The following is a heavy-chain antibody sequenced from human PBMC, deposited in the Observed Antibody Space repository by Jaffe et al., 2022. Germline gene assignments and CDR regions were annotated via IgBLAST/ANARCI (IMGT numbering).Heavy chain of an antibody. CDR2: ISSSGSTI. J-gene: IGHJ4*02. CDR3: ARDLPPDYDILTGSSPLDY. D-gene: IGHD3-9*01. CDR1: GFTFSSYE. Sequence: EVQLVESGGGLVQPGGSLRLSCAASGFTFSSYEMNWVRQAPGKGLEWVSYISSSGSTIYYADSVKGRFTISRDNAKNSLYLQMNSLRAEDTAVYYCARDLPPDYDILTGSSPLDYWGQGTLVTVSS. V-gene: IGHV3-48*03.